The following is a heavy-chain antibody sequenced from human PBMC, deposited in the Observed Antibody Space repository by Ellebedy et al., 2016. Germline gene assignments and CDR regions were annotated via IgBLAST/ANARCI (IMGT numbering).Heavy chain of an antibody. J-gene: IGHJ2*01. D-gene: IGHD1-26*01. V-gene: IGHV3-23*01. CDR3: AKDRRVGATYSGCFEL. Sequence: GESLKISCVGPGFTFSSYALSWVRLAPGKRLEWVSGIRGSGGSTYFADSVKGRFTISRDNSKNTLYLQMNSMRAEDTEVYYCAKDRRVGATYSGCFELWGRGTLVTVSS. CDR1: GFTFSSYA. CDR2: IRGSGGST.